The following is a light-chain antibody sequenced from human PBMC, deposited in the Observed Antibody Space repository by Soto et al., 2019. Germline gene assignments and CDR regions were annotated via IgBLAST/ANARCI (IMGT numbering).Light chain of an antibody. Sequence: ILLAQSPATLSLSPGERATLSCKASQDVSIFLAWYQQKPGQAPRLLIHDASNRATGVPARFSGSGSGRDFTLTITSLEPEDFAVYYCQQRSTWLYTVGQGTKREV. CDR2: DAS. CDR1: QDVSIF. V-gene: IGKV3-11*02. J-gene: IGKJ2*01. CDR3: QQRSTWLYT.